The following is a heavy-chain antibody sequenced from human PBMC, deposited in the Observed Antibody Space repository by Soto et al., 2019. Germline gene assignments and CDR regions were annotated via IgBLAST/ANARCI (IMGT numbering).Heavy chain of an antibody. D-gene: IGHD6-13*01. CDR1: GFTVSSNY. Sequence: GGSLRLSCAASGFTVSSNYMSWVRQAPGKGLEWVSVIYSGGSTYYADSVKGRVNISVDNSKNTLYLQMNSLRAEDTAVDYCARDVIGSSSFENDVKSFWGQGTLVTVSS. V-gene: IGHV3-53*01. J-gene: IGHJ4*02. CDR3: ARDVIGSSSFENDVKSF. CDR2: IYSGGST.